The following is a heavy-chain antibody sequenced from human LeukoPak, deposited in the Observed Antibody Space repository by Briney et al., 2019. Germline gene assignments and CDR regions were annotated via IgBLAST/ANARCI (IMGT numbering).Heavy chain of an antibody. CDR3: ARGVSGSFDY. CDR1: GGSISSSTYY. CDR2: MYYKGTT. Sequence: PSETLSLTCSVSGGSISSSTYYWGWIRQPPGKGLEWIGSMYYKGTTYYNPSLNSRVTISVDTSKNQFSLKLISVTAADTAGYYCARGVSGSFDYWGQGTLVTVSS. V-gene: IGHV4-39*01. D-gene: IGHD2-15*01. J-gene: IGHJ4*02.